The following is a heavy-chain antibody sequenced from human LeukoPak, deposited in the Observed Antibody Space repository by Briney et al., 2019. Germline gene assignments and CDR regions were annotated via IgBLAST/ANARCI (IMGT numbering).Heavy chain of an antibody. D-gene: IGHD3-22*01. CDR3: ARASLVYYDSSGDFDY. V-gene: IGHV1-46*01. CDR1: GYTFTSYY. CDR2: INPSGGST. J-gene: IGHJ4*02. Sequence: ASVKVSCKASGYTFTSYYMHWVRQAPGQGLEWMGIINPSGGSTSYAQKFQGRVTMTRDTSTSTVYMELSSLRSEDTAVYYCARASLVYYDSSGDFDYWGQGTLVTVSS.